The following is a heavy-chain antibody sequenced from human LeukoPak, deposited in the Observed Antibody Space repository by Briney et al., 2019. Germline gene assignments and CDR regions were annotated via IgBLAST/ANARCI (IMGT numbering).Heavy chain of an antibody. V-gene: IGHV3-21*01. CDR3: ARDGYCSGGSCYPEWYFDY. D-gene: IGHD2-15*01. CDR1: GFTFSSYS. J-gene: IGHJ4*02. Sequence: GGSLRLSCAASGFTFSSYSMNWVRQAPGKGLEWVSSISSSSSYIYYADSVKGRFTISRDNAKNSLYLQMNSLRAEDTAVYYCARDGYCSGGSCYPEWYFDYWGQGTLVTVSS. CDR2: ISSSSSYI.